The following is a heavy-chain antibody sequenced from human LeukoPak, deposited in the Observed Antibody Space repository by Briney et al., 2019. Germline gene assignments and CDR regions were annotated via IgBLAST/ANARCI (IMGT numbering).Heavy chain of an antibody. V-gene: IGHV3-7*01. J-gene: IGHJ4*02. Sequence: GGSLRLSCAASGFTFSSYWMSWVRQAPGKGLEWVANINGDESEKYYADSVKARFTISRDNAKNSLYLQMNSLRVDDTAIYYCSRGEGDDYWGQGTLVTVSS. D-gene: IGHD3-10*01. CDR1: GFTFSSYW. CDR2: INGDESEK. CDR3: SRGEGDDY.